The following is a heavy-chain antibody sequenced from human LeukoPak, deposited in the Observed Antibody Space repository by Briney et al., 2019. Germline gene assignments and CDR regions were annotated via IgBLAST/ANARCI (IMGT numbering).Heavy chain of an antibody. Sequence: PGGSLRLSCAASGFTFSSYAMSWVRQAPGKGLEWVSAISGSGGSTYYADSVKGRFTISRDNSKNTLYLQMNSLRAEDTAVYYCAKGGSGSYRWRYFDYWGQGTLVTVSS. CDR2: ISGSGGST. J-gene: IGHJ4*02. CDR3: AKGGSGSYRWRYFDY. CDR1: GFTFSSYA. V-gene: IGHV3-23*01. D-gene: IGHD1-26*01.